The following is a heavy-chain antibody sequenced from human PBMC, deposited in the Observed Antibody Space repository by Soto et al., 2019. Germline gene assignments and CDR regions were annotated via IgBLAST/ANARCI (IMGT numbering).Heavy chain of an antibody. CDR1: GFTFSSYW. V-gene: IGHV3-7*03. J-gene: IGHJ4*02. D-gene: IGHD3-16*02. CDR3: ARGLLTFGGVIVVAFDF. CDR2: IKKDGSEK. Sequence: GGSLRLSCEGSGFTFSSYWMSWVRQPPGKGLEWVANIKKDGSEKFYVDSVMGRFAISRDNAKNSLYLQMDSLRADDKAVYYCARGLLTFGGVIVVAFDFWGLGTLVTVPQ.